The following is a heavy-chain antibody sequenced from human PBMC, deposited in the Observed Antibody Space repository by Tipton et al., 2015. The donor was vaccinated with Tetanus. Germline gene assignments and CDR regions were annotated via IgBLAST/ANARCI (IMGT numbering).Heavy chain of an antibody. CDR2: IYYSGST. J-gene: IGHJ4*02. Sequence: TLSLTCTVSGGSISSYYWSWIRQPPGKGLEWIGYIYYSGSTNYNPSLKGRVTISVDTSKNQFSLKLSSVTAADTAVYYCARTGRAARPVDYWGQGTLVTVSS. CDR3: ARTGRAARPVDY. V-gene: IGHV4-59*01. CDR1: GGSISSYY. D-gene: IGHD6-6*01.